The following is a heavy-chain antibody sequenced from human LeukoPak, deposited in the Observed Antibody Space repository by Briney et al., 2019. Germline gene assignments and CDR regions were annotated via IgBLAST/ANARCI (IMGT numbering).Heavy chain of an antibody. V-gene: IGHV3-20*04. CDR3: AKDSNCDFWSGYYKGFDN. J-gene: IGHJ4*02. CDR2: MSRDGGST. Sequence: GGSVRLHCAASGFTPGFTFEDYRMNWVRQVPAKGLEWVPGMSRDGGSTRYADSVKGRFPISRDNSTNYLHLQMSSLRVEDTAFYYCAKDSNCDFWSGYYKGFDNWGQGTLVTVSS. D-gene: IGHD3-3*01. CDR1: GFTPGFTFEDYR.